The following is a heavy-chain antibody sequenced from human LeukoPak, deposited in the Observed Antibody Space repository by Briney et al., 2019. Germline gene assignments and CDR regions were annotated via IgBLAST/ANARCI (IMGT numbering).Heavy chain of an antibody. V-gene: IGHV3-33*01. CDR2: IWYDGSNK. CDR1: GFTFSSYG. J-gene: IGHJ3*02. CDR3: ARESVISDYGAFDI. D-gene: IGHD4-17*01. Sequence: PGVSLRLSCAASGFTFSSYGMHWVRQAPGKGLEWVAVIWYDGSNKYYADSVKGRFTISRDNSKNTLYLQMNSLRAEDTAVYYCARESVISDYGAFDIWGQGTMVTVSS.